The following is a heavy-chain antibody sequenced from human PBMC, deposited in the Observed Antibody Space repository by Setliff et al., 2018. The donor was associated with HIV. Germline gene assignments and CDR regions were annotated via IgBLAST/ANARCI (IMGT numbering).Heavy chain of an antibody. CDR2: IDSDGSDT. CDR1: GFTFSSYS. V-gene: IGHV3-74*01. D-gene: IGHD3-3*01. J-gene: IGHJ4*02. CDR3: ARGPQYNFWGGYLGL. Sequence: QSGGSLRLSCAASGFTFSSYSMHWVRQAPGKGLVWVSRIDSDGSDTDYADSVRGRFTISRDNAKNTLYLQMTSLRAEDTAVYYCARGPQYNFWGGYLGLWGRGTLVTVSS.